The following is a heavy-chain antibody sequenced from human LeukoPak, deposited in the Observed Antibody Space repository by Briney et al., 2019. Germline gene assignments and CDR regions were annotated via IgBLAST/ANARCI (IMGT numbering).Heavy chain of an antibody. Sequence: SGGSLRLSCAASGFTFSSYAMSWVRQAPGKGLEWVSAISGSGGSTYYADSVKGRFTISRDNSKNTLYLQMNSLRAEDTAVYYCAKDRDGYCSGGSCYPFDYWGQGTLVTVSS. D-gene: IGHD2-15*01. CDR2: ISGSGGST. V-gene: IGHV3-23*01. CDR3: AKDRDGYCSGGSCYPFDY. J-gene: IGHJ4*02. CDR1: GFTFSSYA.